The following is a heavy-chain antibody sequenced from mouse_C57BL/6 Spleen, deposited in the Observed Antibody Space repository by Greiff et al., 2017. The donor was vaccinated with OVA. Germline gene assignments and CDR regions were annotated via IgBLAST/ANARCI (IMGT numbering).Heavy chain of an antibody. V-gene: IGHV1-59*01. D-gene: IGHD1-1*01. J-gene: IGHJ2*01. CDR3: ARAVVATGSFDY. Sequence: QVQLQQPGAELVRPGTSVKLSCKASGYTFTSYWMHWVKQRPGQGLEWIGVIDPSDNYTNYNQKFKGKATLTVDTSSSTAYMQLSSLTSEDSAVYYCARAVVATGSFDYWGQGTTLTVSS. CDR2: IDPSDNYT. CDR1: GYTFTSYW.